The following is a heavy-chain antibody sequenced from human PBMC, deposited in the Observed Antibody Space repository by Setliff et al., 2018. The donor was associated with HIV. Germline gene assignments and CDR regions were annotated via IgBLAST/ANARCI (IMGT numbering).Heavy chain of an antibody. J-gene: IGHJ3*01. V-gene: IGHV5-51*01. CDR3: ARHTIDISLLVVQDPGPFDV. Sequence: LKISCTGSGYSFSNHWIGWVRQMPGRGLEWVGIIYLQDSDTRYSPSFEGHVTISADTSRYTAYLQWSALKASDTAMYYCARHTIDISLLVVQDPGPFDVWGRGTLVTV. CDR2: IYLQDSDT. D-gene: IGHD3-10*01. CDR1: GYSFSNHW.